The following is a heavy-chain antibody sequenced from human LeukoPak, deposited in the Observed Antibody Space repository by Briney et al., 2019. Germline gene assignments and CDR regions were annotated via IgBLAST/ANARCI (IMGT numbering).Heavy chain of an antibody. CDR3: ARSDIVVVLAATYPLGFDI. D-gene: IGHD2-2*01. J-gene: IGHJ3*02. V-gene: IGHV1-24*01. CDR2: FDPEDGET. Sequence: ASVKVSCKVSGYTLTELSMHWVRQAPGKGLEWMGGFDPEDGETIYAQKFQGRVTMTEDTSTDTAYMELSSLRSEDTAVYYCARSDIVVVLAATYPLGFDIWGQGTMVTVSS. CDR1: GYTLTELS.